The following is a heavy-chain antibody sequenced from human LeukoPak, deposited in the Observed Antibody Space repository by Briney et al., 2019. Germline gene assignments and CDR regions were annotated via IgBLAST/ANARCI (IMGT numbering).Heavy chain of an antibody. CDR1: GGSFSGYH. CDR2: INHSGST. Sequence: PSETLSLTCAVYGGSFSGYHWGWIRQSPGKGLEWIGEINHSGSTNYNPSLKSRVTISVDTSKNQFSLKLTSVTAADTAVYYCARGRYFDWSADYWGQGTLVTVSS. CDR3: ARGRYFDWSADY. V-gene: IGHV4-34*01. D-gene: IGHD3-9*01. J-gene: IGHJ4*02.